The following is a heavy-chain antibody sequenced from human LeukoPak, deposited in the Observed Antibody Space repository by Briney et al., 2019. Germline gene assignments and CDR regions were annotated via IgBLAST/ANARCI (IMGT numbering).Heavy chain of an antibody. CDR3: VRGNDYGGPHY. CDR2: IDRDGSRI. D-gene: IGHD4-23*01. V-gene: IGHV3-74*01. CDR1: GFTFSSYW. Sequence: GGPLRLSCAVSGFTFSSYWMHWVRQAPGKGLVWVSRIDRDGSRINYADSVKGRFTISRNNGKNTLFLQMNSLRAEDAAVYYCVRGNDYGGPHYWGQGTLVTVSS. J-gene: IGHJ4*02.